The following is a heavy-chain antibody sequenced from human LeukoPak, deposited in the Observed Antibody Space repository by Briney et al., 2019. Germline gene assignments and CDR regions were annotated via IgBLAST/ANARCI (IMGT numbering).Heavy chain of an antibody. CDR2: IYYSGSI. CDR1: GGSISSYY. V-gene: IGHV4-59*01. CDR3: ARALDTAMVTGGYNWFDP. D-gene: IGHD5-18*01. Sequence: PSETLSLTCTVSGGSISSYYWSWIRQPPGQGLEWIGYIYYSGSINYNPSLKSRVTISVDTSKNQFSLKLSSVTAADTAVYYCARALDTAMVTGGYNWFDPWGQGTLVTVSS. J-gene: IGHJ5*02.